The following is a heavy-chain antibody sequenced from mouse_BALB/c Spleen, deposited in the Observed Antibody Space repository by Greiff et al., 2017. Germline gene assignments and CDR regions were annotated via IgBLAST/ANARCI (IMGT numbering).Heavy chain of an antibody. CDR3: ARSGTAY. D-gene: IGHD3-2*02. CDR2: IYPGDGDT. J-gene: IGHJ3*01. CDR1: GYTFTSYW. V-gene: IGHV1-87*01. Sequence: QVQLKESGVELARPGASVKLSCKASGYTFTSYWMQWVKQRPGQGLEWIGAIYPGDGDTRYTQKFKGKATLTADKSSSTAYMQLSSLASEDSAVYYCARSGTAYWGQGTLVTVSA.